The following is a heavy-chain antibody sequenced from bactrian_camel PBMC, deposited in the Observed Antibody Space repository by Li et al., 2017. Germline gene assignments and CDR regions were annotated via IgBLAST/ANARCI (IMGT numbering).Heavy chain of an antibody. V-gene: IGHV3S7*01. D-gene: IGHD6*01. CDR1: GFTFSRYA. CDR2: IYSDGSHT. J-gene: IGHJ6*01. Sequence: HVQLVESGGGLVQPGGSLRLSCAASGFTFSRYAMSWVRQAPGKGLEWVSSIYSDGSHTYYADSVKGRFTISRDNAKNTVYLQINSLKPEDTAMYYCAADKLGVCTVVTGPPAEADFEFWGQGTQVTVS. CDR3: AADKLGVCTVVTGPPAEADFEF.